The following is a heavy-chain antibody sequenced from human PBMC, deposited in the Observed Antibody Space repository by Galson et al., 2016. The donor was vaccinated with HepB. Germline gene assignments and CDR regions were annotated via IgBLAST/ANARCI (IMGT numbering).Heavy chain of an antibody. Sequence: SETLSLTCSVSGGSFSSSSYYWGWVRQPPGKGMEWIGNFYYSGSTPYNTSPKSRVTISVDRSEKQFSLNLNPVTAADTAVYYCARGIDYGNTNSPGDWGQGTLVTVSS. D-gene: IGHD4-17*01. V-gene: IGHV4-39*01. J-gene: IGHJ4*02. CDR2: FYYSGST. CDR3: ARGIDYGNTNSPGD. CDR1: GGSFSSSSYY.